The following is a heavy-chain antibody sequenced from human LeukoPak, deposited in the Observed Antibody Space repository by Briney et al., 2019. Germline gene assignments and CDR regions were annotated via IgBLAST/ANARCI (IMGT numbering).Heavy chain of an antibody. D-gene: IGHD2-21*01. CDR3: AKDFRIGYSAHFDY. V-gene: IGHV3-53*01. CDR2: IYENGGTT. Sequence: GGSLRLSCAASGFTVSSNYMSWVRQAPEKGLEFVSGIYENGGTTYYADSVKGRFSISRDNSKNTLYLQMDSLRGGDTAVYYCAKDFRIGYSAHFDYWGQGALVTVSS. CDR1: GFTVSSNY. J-gene: IGHJ4*02.